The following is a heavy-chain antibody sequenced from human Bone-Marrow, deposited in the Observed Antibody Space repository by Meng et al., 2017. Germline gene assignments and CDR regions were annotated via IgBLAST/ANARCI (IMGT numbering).Heavy chain of an antibody. J-gene: IGHJ4*02. CDR3: ARIHGGNSGDY. D-gene: IGHD4-23*01. CDR2: IYYSGST. Sequence: SETLSLTCTVSGGSISSYYWSWIRQPPGKGLEWIGYIYYSGSTNYNPSLKSRVTISVDTSKNQFSLKLSSVTAADTAVYYCARIHGGNSGDYWGQGNLVNGAS. V-gene: IGHV4-59*01. CDR1: GGSISSYY.